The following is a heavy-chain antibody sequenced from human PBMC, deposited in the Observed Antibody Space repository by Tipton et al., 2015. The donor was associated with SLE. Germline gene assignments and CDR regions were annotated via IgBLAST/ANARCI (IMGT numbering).Heavy chain of an antibody. J-gene: IGHJ5*01. CDR3: VKESRIAATVIYNWIES. Sequence: SLRLSCAASGFTFSNYGMHWVRQVPGKGLEWVAVIWSDGSTQHYADSVKGRFTISRDNSKNVLYLQMNSLRAEDTGLYYCVKESRIAATVIYNWIESWGQGALVTVSS. D-gene: IGHD2-15*01. CDR1: GFTFSNYG. V-gene: IGHV3-33*06. CDR2: IWSDGSTQ.